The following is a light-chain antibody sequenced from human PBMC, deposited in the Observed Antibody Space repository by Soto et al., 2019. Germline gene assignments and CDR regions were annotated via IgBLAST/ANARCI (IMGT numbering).Light chain of an antibody. Sequence: DIVMTQSPSTLSVSPGERATISCRASQSVSSNLAWYQQKPGQAPRLLIYGASTRATGIPARFSGSGSGTEFTLTISSLQSEDFAVYYCQQYNNSPLTFGGGTKVEIK. CDR1: QSVSSN. J-gene: IGKJ4*01. CDR3: QQYNNSPLT. V-gene: IGKV3-15*01. CDR2: GAS.